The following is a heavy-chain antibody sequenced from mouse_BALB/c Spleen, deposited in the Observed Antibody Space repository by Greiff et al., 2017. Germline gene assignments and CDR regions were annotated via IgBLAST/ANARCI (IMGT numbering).Heavy chain of an antibody. CDR3: ARHQGNDGYFFAY. CDR1: GFTFSSYT. D-gene: IGHD2-3*01. V-gene: IGHV5-12-2*01. J-gene: IGHJ3*01. CDR2: ISNGGGST. Sequence: EVQGVESGGGLVQPGGSLKLSCAASGFTFSSYTMSWVRQTPEKRLEWVAYISNGGGSTYYPDTVKGRFTISRDNAKNTLYLQMSSLKSEDTAMYYCARHQGNDGYFFAYWGQGTLVTVSA.